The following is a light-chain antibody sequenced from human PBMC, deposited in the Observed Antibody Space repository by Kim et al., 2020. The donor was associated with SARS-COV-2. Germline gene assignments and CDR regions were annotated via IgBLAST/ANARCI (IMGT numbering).Light chain of an antibody. V-gene: IGKV3-20*01. Sequence: EIVLTQSPGTLSLSPGERATLSCRASQSVSSSYLAWYQHKPGQAPRLLIYGASSRATGIPDRFSGSGSGTDFTLTISRLEPEDFAVYYCQHYGGSPYTFGQGTKLEIK. CDR1: QSVSSSY. CDR2: GAS. J-gene: IGKJ2*01. CDR3: QHYGGSPYT.